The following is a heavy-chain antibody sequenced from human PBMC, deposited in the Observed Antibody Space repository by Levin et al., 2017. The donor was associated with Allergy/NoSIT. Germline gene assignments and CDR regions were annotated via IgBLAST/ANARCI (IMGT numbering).Heavy chain of an antibody. CDR3: AKDRTMPFDSFDS. J-gene: IGHJ4*02. CDR2: ISYDGRTQ. CDR1: GFSFSTYG. Sequence: PGGSLRLSCAASGFSFSTYGMHWVRQAPGRGLEWVAAISYDGRTQFYADSVKGRFTFSRDNSKNTLYLQMNSLRAEDTAVYYCAKDRTMPFDSFDSWGQGTLVTVSS. V-gene: IGHV3-30*18. D-gene: IGHD2-2*01.